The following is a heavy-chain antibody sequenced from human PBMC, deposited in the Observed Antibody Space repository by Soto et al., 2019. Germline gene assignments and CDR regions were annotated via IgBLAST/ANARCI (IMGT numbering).Heavy chain of an antibody. CDR2: IIPIFGTA. J-gene: IGHJ4*01. V-gene: IGHV1-69*13. D-gene: IGHD3-9*01. CDR3: ASGNGVYDILTGYYRFDY. Sequence: SVKVSCKASGGTFSSYAISWVRQAPGQGLEWMGGIIPIFGTANYAQKFRGRVTITADESTSTAYMELSSLRSEDTAVYYCASGNGVYDILTGYYRFDYWGHGTLVTVSS. CDR1: GGTFSSYA.